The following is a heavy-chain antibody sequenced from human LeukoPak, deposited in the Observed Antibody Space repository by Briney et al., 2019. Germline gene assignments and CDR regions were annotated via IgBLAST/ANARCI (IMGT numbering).Heavy chain of an antibody. CDR1: GFIVSSNY. CDR3: VRMVED. CDR2: IYSDGRT. D-gene: IGHD2-15*01. Sequence: GGSLRLSCAASGFIVSSNYMSWVRQAPGKGLEWVSLIYSDGRTYYADSVKGRFTISRDNSKNTLNLQMNSLRLEDTAVYYCVRMVEDWGHGTLVTVSS. J-gene: IGHJ4*01. V-gene: IGHV3-66*01.